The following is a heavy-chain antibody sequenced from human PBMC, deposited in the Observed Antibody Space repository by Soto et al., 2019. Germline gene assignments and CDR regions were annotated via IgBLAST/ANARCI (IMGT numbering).Heavy chain of an antibody. CDR3: ARGSSSLSWFDP. D-gene: IGHD3-10*01. V-gene: IGHV4-31*03. CDR1: GDSVSTGGSY. CDR2: ISYSGST. J-gene: IGHJ5*02. Sequence: SETLSPTCTVSGDSVSTGGSYWSWIRQHPGRALEWIGYISYSGSTYYNPSLKSRVIISVDTSKNQFSLELTSVTAADAAVYYWARGSSSLSWFDPWGQGALVTVSS.